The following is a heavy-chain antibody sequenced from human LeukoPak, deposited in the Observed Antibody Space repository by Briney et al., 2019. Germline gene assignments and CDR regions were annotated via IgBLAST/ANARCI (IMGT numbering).Heavy chain of an antibody. V-gene: IGHV3-74*01. J-gene: IGHJ4*02. CDR2: INSDGSRT. CDR3: ARGVSFRMVGTATDFDY. D-gene: IGHD2-21*02. CDR1: GFTLSSYW. Sequence: GGSLRLSCAASGFTLSSYWMHWVRQAPGKGLVWVSGINSDGSRTTYADSVKGRFTISRDNAKNSLYLQMNSLRAEDTAVYYCARGVSFRMVGTATDFDYWGQGTLVTVSS.